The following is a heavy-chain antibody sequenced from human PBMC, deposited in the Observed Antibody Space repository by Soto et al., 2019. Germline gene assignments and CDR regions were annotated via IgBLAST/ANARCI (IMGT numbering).Heavy chain of an antibody. CDR1: GFTFRGYS. V-gene: IGHV3-21*02. CDR2: ISSSSTNI. J-gene: IGHJ6*02. Sequence: ELQLVESGGGLVKPGGSLRLSCAASGFTFRGYSMNWVRQAPGKGLEWVSFISSSSTNIYYAGSLKGRFSISRDNAKNSLFLQMNSLRPEDTGTYYCARQSKAGYALDVWGQGNTVTVS. CDR3: ARQSKAGYALDV.